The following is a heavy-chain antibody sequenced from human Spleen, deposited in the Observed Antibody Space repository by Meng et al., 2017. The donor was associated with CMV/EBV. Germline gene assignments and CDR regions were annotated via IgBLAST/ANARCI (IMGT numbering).Heavy chain of an antibody. V-gene: IGHV4-59*01. CDR1: GGSISSYY. CDR2: IYYSGST. CDR3: ARGMGGRPFDS. J-gene: IGHJ4*02. D-gene: IGHD2-15*01. Sequence: GSLRLSCTVSGGSISSYYWSWIRQPPGKGLEWIGYIYYSGSTNYNPSLKSRVTISVDTSKNQFSLKLSSVTAADTAVYYCARGMGGRPFDSWGQGTLVTVSS.